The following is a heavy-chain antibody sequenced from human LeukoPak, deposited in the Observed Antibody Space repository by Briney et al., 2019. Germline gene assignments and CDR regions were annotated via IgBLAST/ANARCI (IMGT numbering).Heavy chain of an antibody. CDR2: FHPEDGET. CDR3: ATRAYYDFWSGYAHFDY. D-gene: IGHD3-3*01. J-gene: IGHJ4*02. CDR1: GYTLTELP. Sequence: ASVKVSCKVSGYTLTELPMHWLRQPPGKGLEWMGGFHPEDGETIYAQKFQRRVTMTEDTSTDTAYMELSSLRSEDTAVYYCATRAYYDFWSGYAHFDYWGQGTLVTVSS. V-gene: IGHV1-24*01.